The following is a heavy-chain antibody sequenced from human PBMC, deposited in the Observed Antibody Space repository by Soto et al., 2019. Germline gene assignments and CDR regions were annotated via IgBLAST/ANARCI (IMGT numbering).Heavy chain of an antibody. CDR1: GYSISSSNW. V-gene: IGHV4-28*01. CDR2: IYYSGST. CDR3: ASAGGLGAVAADY. Sequence: PSETLSLTCAVSGYSISSSNWWGWIRQPPGKGLEWIGYIYYSGSTYYNPSLKSRVTISVDRSKNQFSLKLSSVTAADTAVYYCASAGGLGAVAADYWGQGTLVTVSS. D-gene: IGHD6-19*01. J-gene: IGHJ4*02.